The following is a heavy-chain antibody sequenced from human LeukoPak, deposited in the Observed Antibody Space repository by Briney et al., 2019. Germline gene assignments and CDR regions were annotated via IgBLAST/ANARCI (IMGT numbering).Heavy chain of an antibody. CDR3: ARDNFVVWTNPGYYYMDV. V-gene: IGHV4-39*07. J-gene: IGHJ6*03. D-gene: IGHD1/OR15-1a*01. Sequence: PSETLSLTCTVSGGSISSSSYYWGWIRQPPGKGLEWIGSIYYSGSTYYNPSLKSRVTISVDTSKNQFSLKLSSVTAADTAVYYCARDNFVVWTNPGYYYMDVWGKGTTVTVSS. CDR2: IYYSGST. CDR1: GGSISSSSYY.